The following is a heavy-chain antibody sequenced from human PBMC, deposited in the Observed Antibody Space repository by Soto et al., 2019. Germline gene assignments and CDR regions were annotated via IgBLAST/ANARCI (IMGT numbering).Heavy chain of an antibody. CDR3: AKVGFGGEGAVYGYFDL. D-gene: IGHD1-26*01. J-gene: IGHJ2*01. Sequence: EMQLLESGGGLVQPGGSLRLSCAASGYTFISYAMTWVRQAPGKGLEWVSALSGSGGTTFYADSVKGRFTISRDNSKNTLYFQQNRQRAEDTAVYYCAKVGFGGEGAVYGYFDLWGRGTLVSVSS. V-gene: IGHV3-23*01. CDR2: LSGSGGTT. CDR1: GYTFISYA.